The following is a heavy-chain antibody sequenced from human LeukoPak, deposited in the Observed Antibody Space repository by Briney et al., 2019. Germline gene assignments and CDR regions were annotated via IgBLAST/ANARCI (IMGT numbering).Heavy chain of an antibody. J-gene: IGHJ3*02. CDR1: GYTFTGYY. CDR3: ARDHLWGSSDAFDI. Sequence: ASVKVSCKASGYTFTGYYIHWVRQAPGQGLEWMGRIIPNSGGTNSAQKFQGRVTMTTDTSITTAYMELSSLRSEDTAVYYCARDHLWGSSDAFDIWGQGTMVTVSS. V-gene: IGHV1-2*06. D-gene: IGHD3-16*01. CDR2: IIPNSGGT.